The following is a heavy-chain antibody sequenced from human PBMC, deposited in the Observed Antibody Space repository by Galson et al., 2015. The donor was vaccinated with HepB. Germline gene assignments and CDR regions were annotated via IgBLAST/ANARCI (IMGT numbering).Heavy chain of an antibody. D-gene: IGHD2-15*01. Sequence: SLRLSCAASRFTFSSYSMNWVRQAPGKGLEWVSSISSSSTYIYYADPVKGQFTISRDNAKNSLYLQMNSLRAEDTAVYYCARARVITATPDYYYGMDVWGQGTTVTVSS. CDR1: RFTFSSYS. CDR3: ARARVITATPDYYYGMDV. J-gene: IGHJ6*02. CDR2: ISSSSTYI. V-gene: IGHV3-21*01.